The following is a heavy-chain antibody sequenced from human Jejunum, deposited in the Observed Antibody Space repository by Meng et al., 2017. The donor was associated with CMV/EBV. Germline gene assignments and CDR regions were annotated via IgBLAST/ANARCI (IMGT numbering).Heavy chain of an antibody. CDR2: INPSDGTT. CDR3: ARDLYYFDY. CDR1: GYFFTSYY. J-gene: IGHJ4*02. Sequence: SCKASGYFFTSYYMHWVRQAPGQGLEWMGVINPSDGTTSYAQKFQGRFTLSTDTSTSTVYMELSSLRSEDTAVYYCARDLYYFDYWGQGTLVTVSS. V-gene: IGHV1-46*01.